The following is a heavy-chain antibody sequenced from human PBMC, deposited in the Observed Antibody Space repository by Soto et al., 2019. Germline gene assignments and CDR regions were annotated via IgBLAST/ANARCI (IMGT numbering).Heavy chain of an antibody. CDR3: ARNMAVADHFDY. V-gene: IGHV4-59*01. Sequence: SETLSLTCTVSGGSISSYYWSWIRQPPGKGLEWTGYIYYSGSTNYNPSLKSRVTISVDTSKNQFSLKLSSVTAADTAVYYCARNMAVADHFDYWGQGTLVTVSS. CDR1: GGSISSYY. CDR2: IYYSGST. D-gene: IGHD6-19*01. J-gene: IGHJ4*02.